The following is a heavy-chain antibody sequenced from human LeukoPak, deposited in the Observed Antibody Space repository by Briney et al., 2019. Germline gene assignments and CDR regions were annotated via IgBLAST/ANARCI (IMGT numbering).Heavy chain of an antibody. D-gene: IGHD6-19*01. V-gene: IGHV1-46*01. Sequence: ASVKVSCKASGYTFTSYYMHWVRQAPGQGLEWMGIINPSGGSTSYAQKFQGRVTMTRDTSTSTVYMELSSLRSEDTAVYYCAREARIAVAGTGAEAFDIWGQGTMVTVSS. J-gene: IGHJ3*02. CDR3: AREARIAVAGTGAEAFDI. CDR2: INPSGGST. CDR1: GYTFTSYY.